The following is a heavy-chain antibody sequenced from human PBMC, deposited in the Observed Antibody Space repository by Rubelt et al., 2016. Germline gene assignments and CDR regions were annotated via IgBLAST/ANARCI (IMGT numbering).Heavy chain of an antibody. CDR1: GFSLSTSGVG. V-gene: IGHV2-5*02. CDR2: IYGDDDK. Sequence: QITLKESGPTLVKPTQTLTLTCTFSGFSLSTSGVGVGWIRQHPGKALEWLALIYGDDDKRYSPSPKSRLTISKDTSNNQLVVTLTNMDPLDTATYYGAHGGFKFHDWGQGTLVTVSS. CDR3: AHGGFKFHD. J-gene: IGHJ4*02. D-gene: IGHD2-15*01.